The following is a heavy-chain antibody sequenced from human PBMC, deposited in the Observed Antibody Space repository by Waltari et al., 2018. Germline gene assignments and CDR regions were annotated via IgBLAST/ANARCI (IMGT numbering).Heavy chain of an antibody. V-gene: IGHV3-7*01. J-gene: IGHJ3*01. CDR2: IKEDGSDE. CDR3: ARGAYNHAFDS. Sequence: EERLVESGGGEVQPGGSLRLSGTASGFILSNYWMRWHRQAPGKGLEWVANIKEDGSDEYYVGSVKGRFTISRDNSKNSLYLQMNSLTVEDTALYYCARGAYNHAFDSWGQGTMVTVSS. CDR1: GFILSNYW. D-gene: IGHD2-21*01.